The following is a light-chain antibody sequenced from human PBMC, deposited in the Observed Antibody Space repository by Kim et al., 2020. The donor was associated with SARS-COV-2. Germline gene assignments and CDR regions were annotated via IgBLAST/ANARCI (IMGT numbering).Light chain of an antibody. V-gene: IGKV1-27*01. CDR2: DAS. CDR1: QGISNY. Sequence: DIQMTQSPTALSASVGDRVTITCRASQGISNYLAWYQQKPGKVPKILIHDASTLRSGVPSRFSGSGSGTDFTLTISSLQPEDVATYYCQKYNSVPYTFGQGTKLEI. J-gene: IGKJ2*01. CDR3: QKYNSVPYT.